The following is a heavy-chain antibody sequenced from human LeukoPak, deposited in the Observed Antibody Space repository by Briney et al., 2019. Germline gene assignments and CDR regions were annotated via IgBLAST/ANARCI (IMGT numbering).Heavy chain of an antibody. V-gene: IGHV4-34*01. CDR2: INHSGST. CDR3: ARCRPYYYDSSGYYNWFDP. J-gene: IGHJ5*02. D-gene: IGHD3-22*01. Sequence: SETLSLTCAVYGGSFSGYYWSWIRQRPGQGLEGIGEINHSGSTNYNPSLKSRVTISIDTSKNQFSLKLSSVTAEDTAVYYCARCRPYYYDSSGYYNWFDPWGQGTLVTVSS. CDR1: GGSFSGYY.